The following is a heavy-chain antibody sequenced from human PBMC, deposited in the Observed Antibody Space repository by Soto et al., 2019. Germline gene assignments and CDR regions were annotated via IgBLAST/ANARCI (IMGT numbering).Heavy chain of an antibody. Sequence: EVQLVESGGGLIQPGGSLRLSCEASGFTFSSNDMNWVRQAPGKGLEWVLLIWTSGSTAYADSVKGRFTISRDNSKSALYLHMSSLRAEDTAVYYCATRPLLRGAPWGQGTMVTVSS. V-gene: IGHV3-53*01. CDR1: GFTFSSND. J-gene: IGHJ3*01. CDR2: IWTSGST. D-gene: IGHD3-16*01. CDR3: ATRPLLRGAP.